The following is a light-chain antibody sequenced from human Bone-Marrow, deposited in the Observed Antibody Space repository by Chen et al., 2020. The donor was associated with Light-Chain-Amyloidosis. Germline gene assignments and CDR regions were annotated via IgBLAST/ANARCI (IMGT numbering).Light chain of an antibody. Sequence: QSVLTQPPSVSWAPGQRVTIFCTGGSSNIGAGYDVHWYQHLPGTAPKLLIYANNDRPSGVPDRFSGSKSGTSASLVITGLQAEDEADYHCQSYDSSLNGHVIFGGGTKLTVL. CDR3: QSYDSSLNGHVI. V-gene: IGLV1-40*01. CDR2: ANN. J-gene: IGLJ2*01. CDR1: SSNIGAGYD.